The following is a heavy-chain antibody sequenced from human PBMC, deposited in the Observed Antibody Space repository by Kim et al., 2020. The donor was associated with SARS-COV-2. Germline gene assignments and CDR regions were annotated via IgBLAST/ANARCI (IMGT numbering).Heavy chain of an antibody. CDR1: GFTFSSYA. D-gene: IGHD6-13*01. J-gene: IGHJ3*02. V-gene: IGHV3-23*01. CDR3: AKEKQQLVPAADAFDI. CDR2: ISGSGGST. Sequence: GGSLRLSCAASGFTFSSYAMSWVRQAPGKGLEWVSAISGSGGSTYYADSVKGRFTISRDNSKNTLYLQMNSLRAEDTAVYYCAKEKQQLVPAADAFDIWGQGTMVTVSS.